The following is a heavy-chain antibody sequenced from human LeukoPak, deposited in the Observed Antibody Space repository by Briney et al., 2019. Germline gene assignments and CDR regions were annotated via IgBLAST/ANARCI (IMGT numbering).Heavy chain of an antibody. V-gene: IGHV4-4*02. CDR2: IYHSGST. CDR1: GGSISSSNW. Sequence: PSETLSLTCAISGGSISSSNWWNWVRQPPGKGLEWIGEIYHSGSTNYNPSLKSRVTISVDTSKNQFSLKLSSVTAADTAVYYCARQGQYQLLWMDVENWFDPWGQGTLVTVSS. J-gene: IGHJ5*02. D-gene: IGHD2-2*01. CDR3: ARQGQYQLLWMDVENWFDP.